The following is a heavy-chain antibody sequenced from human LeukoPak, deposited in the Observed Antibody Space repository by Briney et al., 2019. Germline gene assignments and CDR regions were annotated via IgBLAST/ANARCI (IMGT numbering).Heavy chain of an antibody. Sequence: PGGSLRLSCAASGFTFSSYAMHWVRQAPGKGLEWVAVISYDGSNKYYADSVKGRFTISRDNSKNTLYLQMNSLRAEDTAVYYCAKGLIKRLGELSSYWGQGTLVTVSS. J-gene: IGHJ4*02. CDR1: GFTFSSYA. CDR3: AKGLIKRLGELSSY. D-gene: IGHD3-16*02. V-gene: IGHV3-30-3*01. CDR2: ISYDGSNK.